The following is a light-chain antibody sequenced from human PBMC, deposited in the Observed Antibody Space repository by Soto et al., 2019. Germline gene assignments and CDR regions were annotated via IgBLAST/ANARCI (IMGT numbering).Light chain of an antibody. CDR3: QQYSNSRT. CDR2: GAS. J-gene: IGKJ1*01. V-gene: IGKV3-20*01. Sequence: EIVLTQSPGTLSLSPGERATLSCRASQSVSSNYLAWYQQKPGQAPRLLIYGASSRATGIPDRFSGSGSGTDFTLIISRLEPEDFAVYYCQQYSNSRTFGQGTKVEIK. CDR1: QSVSSNY.